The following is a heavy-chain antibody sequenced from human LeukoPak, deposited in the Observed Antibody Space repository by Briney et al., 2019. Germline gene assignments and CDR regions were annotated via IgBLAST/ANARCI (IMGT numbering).Heavy chain of an antibody. CDR2: IYYSGST. Sequence: PSETLSLTCTVSGGSVSSSSYYWGWIRQPPGKGLEWIGSIYYSGSTYCCPSLKSRVTISVDTSKNQSSLKLSSVTAADTAVYYCARHRTSYYDSSGYFPFDYWGQGTLVTVSS. D-gene: IGHD3-22*01. V-gene: IGHV4-39*01. CDR3: ARHRTSYYDSSGYFPFDY. J-gene: IGHJ4*02. CDR1: GGSVSSSSYY.